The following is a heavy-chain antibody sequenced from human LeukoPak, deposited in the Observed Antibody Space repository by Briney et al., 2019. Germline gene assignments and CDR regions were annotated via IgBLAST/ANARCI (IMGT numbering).Heavy chain of an antibody. Sequence: GGSLRLSCAASGFTFDDYAMHWVRQAPGKGLEWVSGISWNSGSIGYADSVKGRFTISRDNAKNSLYLQMNSLRAEDTALYYCARTPLSGSYQPGYFDYWGQGTLVTVSS. CDR3: ARTPLSGSYQPGYFDY. CDR2: ISWNSGSI. J-gene: IGHJ4*02. D-gene: IGHD1-26*01. CDR1: GFTFDDYA. V-gene: IGHV3-9*01.